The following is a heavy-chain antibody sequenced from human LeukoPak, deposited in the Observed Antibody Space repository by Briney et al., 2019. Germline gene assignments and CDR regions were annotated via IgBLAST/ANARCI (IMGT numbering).Heavy chain of an antibody. D-gene: IGHD5-24*01. Sequence: AASVKVSCKASGYTFTGYYMHWVRQAPGQGLEWMGRINPNSGGTNYAQKFQGRVTMTRDTSISTAYMELSRLRSDNTAVYYCAREGDGYIILPLDYWGQGTLVTVSS. CDR2: INPNSGGT. CDR1: GYTFTGYY. V-gene: IGHV1-2*06. CDR3: AREGDGYIILPLDY. J-gene: IGHJ4*02.